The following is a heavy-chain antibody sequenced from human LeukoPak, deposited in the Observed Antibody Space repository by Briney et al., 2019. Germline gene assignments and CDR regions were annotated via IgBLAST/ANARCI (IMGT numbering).Heavy chain of an antibody. CDR1: GFTVSSNY. Sequence: GGSLRLSCAASGFTVSSNYMSWVRQAPGKGLEWVSVIYSGGSTYYADSVKGRFTISRDNSKNTLYLQMNNLRAEDTAVYYCAKNRDYYGSESYSLYNYYYYGMDVWGQGATVIVSS. D-gene: IGHD3-10*01. CDR2: IYSGGST. J-gene: IGHJ6*02. CDR3: AKNRDYYGSESYSLYNYYYYGMDV. V-gene: IGHV3-53*01.